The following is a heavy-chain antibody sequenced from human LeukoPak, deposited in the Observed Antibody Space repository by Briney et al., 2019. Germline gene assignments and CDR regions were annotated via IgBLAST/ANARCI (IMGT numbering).Heavy chain of an antibody. CDR1: GFTFSTYA. Sequence: GGSLRLSCAASGFTFSTYAMSWVRRVPGKGLEWVSSISVDGYSTYYADSVKGRFTISRDNSKNTLYLQMNSLRAEDTAVYYCARVMVRGVRFNGMDVWGKGTTVTVSS. V-gene: IGHV3-23*01. J-gene: IGHJ6*04. D-gene: IGHD3-10*01. CDR3: ARVMVRGVRFNGMDV. CDR2: ISVDGYST.